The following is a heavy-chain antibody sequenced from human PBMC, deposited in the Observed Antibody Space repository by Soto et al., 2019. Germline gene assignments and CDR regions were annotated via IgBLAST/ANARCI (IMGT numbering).Heavy chain of an antibody. J-gene: IGHJ4*02. V-gene: IGHV3-23*01. D-gene: IGHD1-1*01. CDR3: AKENMERGGLFDN. CDR1: GFTFSRHS. Sequence: GGSLGLSCEASGFTFSRHSMSWVRQAPGKGLEWVSAISGSGSKTYYADSVKGRFTISRDNSKNTLYLQINSLRAEDTAVYYCAKENMERGGLFDNWGQGT. CDR2: ISGSGSKT.